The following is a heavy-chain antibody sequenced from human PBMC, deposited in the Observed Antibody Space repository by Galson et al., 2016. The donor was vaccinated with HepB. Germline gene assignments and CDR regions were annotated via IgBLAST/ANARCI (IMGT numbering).Heavy chain of an antibody. V-gene: IGHV5-10-1*01. CDR2: IDPSDSYT. J-gene: IGHJ4*02. Sequence: QSGAEVKKPGESLRISCKGSGYSFTTYWISWVRQMPGKGLEWMGRIDPSDSYTSYSPSFQGHVTVSADKSISTAYLQWSSLKSSDTAMYHCARHPSITIFGVVTGYRYFDYWGQGTLVTVSS. CDR3: ARHPSITIFGVVTGYRYFDY. D-gene: IGHD3-3*01. CDR1: GYSFTTYW.